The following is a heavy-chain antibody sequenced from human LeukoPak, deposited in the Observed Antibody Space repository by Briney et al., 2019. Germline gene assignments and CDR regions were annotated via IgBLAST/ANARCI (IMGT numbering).Heavy chain of an antibody. CDR3: AELGITMIGGV. CDR1: GFTFSSYW. Sequence: PGGSLRLSCAGSGFTFSSYWMSWVRQAPGKGLVWVSRINSDGSSTSYADSAKGRFTISRDNAKNSLYLQMNSLRAEDTAVYYCAELGITMIGGVWGKGTTVTISS. D-gene: IGHD3-10*02. V-gene: IGHV3-74*01. J-gene: IGHJ6*04. CDR2: INSDGSST.